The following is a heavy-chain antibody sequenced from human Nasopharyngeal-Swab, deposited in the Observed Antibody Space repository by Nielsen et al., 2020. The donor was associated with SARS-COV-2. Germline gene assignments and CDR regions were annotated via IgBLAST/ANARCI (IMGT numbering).Heavy chain of an antibody. CDR3: ARGDTAMDYFDY. V-gene: IGHV4-39*07. CDR1: GGSISSSSYY. D-gene: IGHD5-18*01. CDR2: IYHSGNT. Sequence: SETLSLTCTVSGGSISSSSYYWAWIRQPPGKGLEWIGSIYHSGNTYYNPSLKSRVTISVDRSKNQFSLKLSSVTAADTAVYYCARGDTAMDYFDYWGQGTLVTVSS. J-gene: IGHJ4*02.